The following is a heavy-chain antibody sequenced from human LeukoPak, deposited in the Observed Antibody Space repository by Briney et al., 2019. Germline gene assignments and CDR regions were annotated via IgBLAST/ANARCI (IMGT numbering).Heavy chain of an antibody. V-gene: IGHV4-31*03. J-gene: IGHJ5*02. CDR3: ARAGVCSGGSCYHNWFDP. CDR1: GGSISSGGYY. Sequence: SETLSLTCTVSGGSISSGGYYWSWIRQHPGKGLEWIGYIYYSGSTYYNPSLKSRVTISVDTSKNQFSLKLSSVTAADTAVYYCARAGVCSGGSCYHNWFDPWGQGTLVTVS. CDR2: IYYSGST. D-gene: IGHD2-15*01.